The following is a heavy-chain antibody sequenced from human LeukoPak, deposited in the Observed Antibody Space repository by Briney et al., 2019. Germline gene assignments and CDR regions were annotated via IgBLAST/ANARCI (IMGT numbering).Heavy chain of an antibody. CDR3: ARVGIQRYFDY. D-gene: IGHD5-18*01. V-gene: IGHV3-74*01. Sequence: PGGSLRLSCAASGFTFRSYWMHWVRHAPGKGLVWVSGINSDGSDTSYADDVKGRFTISRDNANHTLYLQMNSLRAEDTAVYYCARVGIQRYFDYWGQGTLVTVSS. J-gene: IGHJ4*02. CDR2: INSDGSDT. CDR1: GFTFRSYW.